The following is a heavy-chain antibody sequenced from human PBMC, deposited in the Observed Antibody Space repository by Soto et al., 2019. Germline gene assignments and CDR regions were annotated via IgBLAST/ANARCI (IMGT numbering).Heavy chain of an antibody. Sequence: GGSLRLSCAASGFTFSSYAMSWVRQAPGKGQEWVSAISGSGGSTYYADSVKGRFTISGDNSKNTLYLQMNSLRAEDTAVYYCAKDRLAGGFDYWGQGTLVTVSS. CDR2: ISGSGGST. CDR3: AKDRLAGGFDY. J-gene: IGHJ4*02. V-gene: IGHV3-23*01. D-gene: IGHD3-16*01. CDR1: GFTFSSYA.